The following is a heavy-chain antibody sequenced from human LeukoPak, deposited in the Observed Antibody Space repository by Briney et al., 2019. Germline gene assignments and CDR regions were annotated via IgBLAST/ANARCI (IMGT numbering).Heavy chain of an antibody. CDR2: IRSKANSYAT. V-gene: IGHV3-73*01. CDR3: NGGSYLS. Sequence: GGSLRLSCAASGFAFSSYGMSWVRQASGKGLEWVGRIRSKANSYATAYAASVKGRFTISRDDSKNTAYLQMNSLKTEDTAVYYCNGGSYLSWGQGTLVTVSS. CDR1: GFAFSSYG. D-gene: IGHD1-26*01. J-gene: IGHJ4*02.